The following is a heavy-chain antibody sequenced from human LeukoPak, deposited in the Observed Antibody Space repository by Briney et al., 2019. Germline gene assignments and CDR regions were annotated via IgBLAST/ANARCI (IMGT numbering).Heavy chain of an antibody. D-gene: IGHD3-22*01. CDR1: GYTFTGYY. CDR3: ARMRGGDPQYCYDSSGYGP. CDR2: INPNSGGT. Sequence: ASVKVSCKASGYTFTGYYMHWVRQAPGQGLEWMGRINPNSGGTNYAQKFQGRVTMTRDTSISTAYMELSRLRSDDTAVYYCARMRGGDPQYCYDSSGYGPWGQGTLVTVSS. J-gene: IGHJ5*02. V-gene: IGHV1-2*06.